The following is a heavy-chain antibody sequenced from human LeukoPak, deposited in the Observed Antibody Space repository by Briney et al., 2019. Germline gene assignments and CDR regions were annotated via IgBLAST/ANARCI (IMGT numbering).Heavy chain of an antibody. CDR1: GYTFTGYY. CDR3: ARASPYYYGSGSYYNAPARSSYYYYYMDV. Sequence: LGASVKVSCKASGYTFTGYYMHWVRQAPGQGLEWMGWINPNSGGTNYAQKFQGRVTMTRDTSISTAYMELSRLRSDDTAVYYCARASPYYYGSGSYYNAPARSSYYYYYMDVWGKGTTVTVSS. CDR2: INPNSGGT. V-gene: IGHV1-2*03. D-gene: IGHD3-10*01. J-gene: IGHJ6*03.